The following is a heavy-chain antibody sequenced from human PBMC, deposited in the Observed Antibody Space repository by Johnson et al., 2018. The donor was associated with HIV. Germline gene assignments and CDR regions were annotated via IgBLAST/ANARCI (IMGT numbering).Heavy chain of an antibody. CDR3: AKAMGGWLLAHAFDI. J-gene: IGHJ3*02. Sequence: VKLVESGGGLVQPGGSLRLSCAASGFTFSIYAMIWVRQAPGKGLEWVSAINHSGDGTYSADAVKGRFTISRDNSMNTLYLQMNSLRAEDTAVYYCAKAMGGWLLAHAFDIWGQGTMVTVSS. D-gene: IGHD3-22*01. CDR1: GFTFSIYA. CDR2: INHSGDGT. V-gene: IGHV3-23*04.